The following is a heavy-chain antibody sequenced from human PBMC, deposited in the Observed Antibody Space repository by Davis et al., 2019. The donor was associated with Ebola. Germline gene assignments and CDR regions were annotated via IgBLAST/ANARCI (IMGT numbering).Heavy chain of an antibody. CDR1: AFTFSTYT. V-gene: IGHV3-21*01. CDR3: ARGSGGGSYTFDY. J-gene: IGHJ4*02. CDR2: ITSNGYI. D-gene: IGHD1-26*01. Sequence: PGGSLRLSCAASAFTFSTYTMNWVRQAPGKGLEWVSSITSNGYIYYADSVKGRFTISRDNAKNSLYLQMNSLRAEDTAVYYCARGSGGGSYTFDYWGQGTLVTVSS.